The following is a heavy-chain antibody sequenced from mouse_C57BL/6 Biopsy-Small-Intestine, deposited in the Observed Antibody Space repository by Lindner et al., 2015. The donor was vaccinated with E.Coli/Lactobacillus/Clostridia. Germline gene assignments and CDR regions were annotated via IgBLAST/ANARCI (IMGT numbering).Heavy chain of an antibody. J-gene: IGHJ1*01. CDR3: ARVRGSSYYYYYYGMDV. D-gene: IGHD1-1*01. CDR2: IIPMFGTA. V-gene: IGHV1-81*01. Sequence: SVKVSCKASGGTFSRYAISWVRQAPGQGLEWMGGIIPMFGTANYAQKFQGRVTITADRSTSTAYMEVSSLRSEDTAVYYCARVRGSSYYYYYYGMDVWGQGTTVTVSS. CDR1: GGTFSRYA.